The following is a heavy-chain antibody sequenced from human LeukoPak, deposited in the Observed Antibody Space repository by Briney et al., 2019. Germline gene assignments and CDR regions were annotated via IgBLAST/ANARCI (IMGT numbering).Heavy chain of an antibody. CDR3: ARAAVLNQWLVSRGDLYFDY. V-gene: IGHV4-4*07. J-gene: IGHJ4*02. Sequence: SETLSLTCTVSGGSISSYYWSWIRQPAGKGLEWIGRIYTSGSTDYNPSLKSRVTMSVDTSKNQFSLKLSSVTAADTAVYYCARAAVLNQWLVSRGDLYFDYWGQGTLVTVSS. CDR2: IYTSGST. D-gene: IGHD6-19*01. CDR1: GGSISSYY.